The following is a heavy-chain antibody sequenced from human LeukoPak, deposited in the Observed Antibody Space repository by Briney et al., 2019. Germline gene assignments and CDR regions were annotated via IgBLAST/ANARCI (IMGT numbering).Heavy chain of an antibody. Sequence: SGTLSLTCTVSGGSISSYYWSWIRQPAGKGLEWIGRIYTSGSTNYNPSLKSRVTVSVDTSKNQFSLKLSSVTAADTAVYYCARERNVVGATTGAFDIWGQGTMVTVSS. J-gene: IGHJ3*02. CDR2: IYTSGST. CDR3: ARERNVVGATTGAFDI. CDR1: GGSISSYY. D-gene: IGHD1-26*01. V-gene: IGHV4-4*07.